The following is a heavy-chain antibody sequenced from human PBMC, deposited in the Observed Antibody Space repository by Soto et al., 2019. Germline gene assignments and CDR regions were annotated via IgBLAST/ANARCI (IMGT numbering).Heavy chain of an antibody. CDR3: ARATGTLRSRNCDY. CDR1: GGSISTVGHY. V-gene: IGHV4-31*03. J-gene: IGHJ4*02. Sequence: ASETLSLTCSVSGGSISTVGHYWTWIRQPPGKGLEWIGSIYHTGSTYYSKSLRSRLTMSVDTSKSQFSLRLSSVTAADTAVYYCARATGTLRSRNCDYWGQGSLVTGS. CDR2: IYHTGST. D-gene: IGHD1-1*01.